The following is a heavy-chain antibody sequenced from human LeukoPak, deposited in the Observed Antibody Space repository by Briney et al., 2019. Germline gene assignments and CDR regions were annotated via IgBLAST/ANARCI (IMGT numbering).Heavy chain of an antibody. CDR3: ARDRYYFDSSDYYFFDY. V-gene: IGHV1-18*01. CDR2: ISAYNGNT. J-gene: IGHJ4*02. D-gene: IGHD3-22*01. Sequence: ASVKVSCKASGYTFSNYGISWVRQAPGQGLEWMEWISAYNGNTYCAQKFQGRVTMTTDTPTNTAYMELRSLRSDDAAVYYCARDRYYFDSSDYYFFDYWGQGALVTVSS. CDR1: GYTFSNYG.